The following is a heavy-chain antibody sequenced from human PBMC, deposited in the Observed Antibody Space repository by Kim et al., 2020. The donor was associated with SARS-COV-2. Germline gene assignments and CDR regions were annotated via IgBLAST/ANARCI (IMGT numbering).Heavy chain of an antibody. Sequence: ASVKVSCKASGYTFSSYQMHWVRQAPGQGLEWMGIINPSGGSTSYAQKFKGRVTMTRDTSTSTVYMELSSLRSEDTAVYYCARFLDYNVGIYYYGMDVWGQGTTVTVSS. CDR2: INPSGGST. CDR3: ARFLDYNVGIYYYGMDV. D-gene: IGHD4-4*01. J-gene: IGHJ6*02. V-gene: IGHV1-46*01. CDR1: GYTFSSYQ.